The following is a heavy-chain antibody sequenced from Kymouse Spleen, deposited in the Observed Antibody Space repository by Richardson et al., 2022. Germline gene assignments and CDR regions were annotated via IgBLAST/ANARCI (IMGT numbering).Heavy chain of an antibody. CDR3: ARAGATMVRGVKDYYGMDV. CDR2: IYYSGST. J-gene: IGHJ6*02. CDR1: GGSVSSGSYY. V-gene: IGHV4-61*01. Sequence: QVQLQESGPGLVKPSETLSLTCTVSGGSVSSGSYYWSWIRQPPGKGLEWIGYIYYSGSTNYNPSLKSRVTISVDTSKNQFSLKLSSVTAADTAVYYCARAGATMVRGVKDYYGMDVWGQGTTVTVSS. D-gene: IGHD3-10*01.